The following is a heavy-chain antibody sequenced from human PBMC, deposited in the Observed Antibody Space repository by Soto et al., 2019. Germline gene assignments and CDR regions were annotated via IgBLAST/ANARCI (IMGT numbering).Heavy chain of an antibody. CDR1: GFTFTRYI. J-gene: IGHJ4*02. V-gene: IGHV3-21*06. CDR3: ARESEDLTSNFDY. CDR2: ISSTTNYI. Sequence: GGSLRLSCAASGFTFTRYIMNWVRQGPGKGLEWVSSISSTTNYIYYGDSMKGRFTISSDNAKNSLYLKMNSLRAEDTAVYYCARESEDLTSNFDYWGQGTLVTVSS.